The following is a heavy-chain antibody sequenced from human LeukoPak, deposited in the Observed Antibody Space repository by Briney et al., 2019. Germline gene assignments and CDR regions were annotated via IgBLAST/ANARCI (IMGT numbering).Heavy chain of an antibody. D-gene: IGHD3-10*01. J-gene: IGHJ4*02. V-gene: IGHV3-11*06. CDR3: ARDSRGRYGSGSYPFDY. CDR1: GFTFSDYY. Sequence: GGSLRLSCAASGFTFSDYYMSWIRQAPGKGLEWVSYISSSSSYTNYADSVKGRFTISRDNAKNSMYLQMNSLRAEDTAVYYCARDSRGRYGSGSYPFDYWGQGTLVTVSS. CDR2: ISSSSSYT.